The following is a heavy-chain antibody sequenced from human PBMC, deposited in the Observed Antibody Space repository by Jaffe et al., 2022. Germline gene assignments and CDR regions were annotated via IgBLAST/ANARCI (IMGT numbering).Heavy chain of an antibody. Sequence: DVLLVESGGGLVQPGGSLRLSCAASGFTLSNYAMYWVRQAPGKGLEYVSGISGDGLSTYDADSVKGRFTISRDNSKKTVYLEMGSLRPEDTALYYCAREWGSTISDWYFGFDIWGRGTMVTVSS. V-gene: IGHV3-64*07. CDR3: AREWGSTISDWYFGFDI. J-gene: IGHJ3*02. CDR2: ISGDGLST. CDR1: GFTLSNYA. D-gene: IGHD2-21*02.